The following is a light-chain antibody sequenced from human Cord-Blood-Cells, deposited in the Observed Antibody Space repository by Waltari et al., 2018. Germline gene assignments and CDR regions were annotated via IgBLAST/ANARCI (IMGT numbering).Light chain of an antibody. V-gene: IGKV3-20*01. Sequence: DIVLTQSPGPLSLSPGERATLSCRASQSVSSGYLAWYQQKPGQAPRPLIYGASSRATGIPYRFSGSGSGTDFTLTISRLEPEDFAVYYCQQYGSSPPWTFGQGTKVEIK. CDR2: GAS. J-gene: IGKJ1*01. CDR3: QQYGSSPPWT. CDR1: QSVSSGY.